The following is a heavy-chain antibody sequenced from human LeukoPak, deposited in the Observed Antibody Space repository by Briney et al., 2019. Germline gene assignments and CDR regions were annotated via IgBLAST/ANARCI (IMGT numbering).Heavy chain of an antibody. CDR1: GGSISSYY. D-gene: IGHD3-10*01. J-gene: IGHJ6*02. Sequence: SETLSLTCTVSGGSISSYYWSWIRQPPGKGLEWIGYIYYSGSTNYNPSLKSRVTISVDTSKNQFSLRLSSVTAADTAVYYCARHFDGSGSQSMDVWGQGTTVTVSS. V-gene: IGHV4-59*08. CDR3: ARHFDGSGSQSMDV. CDR2: IYYSGST.